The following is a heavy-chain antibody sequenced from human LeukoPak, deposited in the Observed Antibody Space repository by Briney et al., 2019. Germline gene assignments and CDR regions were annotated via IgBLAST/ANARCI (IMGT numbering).Heavy chain of an antibody. CDR3: ASRLITAGADY. J-gene: IGHJ4*02. Sequence: ASVKVSCKAPGYPFTTYDIPGVRQAPGQGLEWMAIINPSVGGTSFAPQFQGRVTMTRDTSTSTVYMELSSLISEDTAVYYCASRLITAGADYWGQGTLVTVAS. CDR1: GYPFTTYD. D-gene: IGHD2-8*01. CDR2: INPSVGGT. V-gene: IGHV1-46*01.